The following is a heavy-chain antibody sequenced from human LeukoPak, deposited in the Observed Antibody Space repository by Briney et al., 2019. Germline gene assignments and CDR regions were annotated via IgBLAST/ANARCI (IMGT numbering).Heavy chain of an antibody. CDR1: GVSFSGYY. CDR3: ARASGPYSVFDY. CDR2: INHSGST. Sequence: SETLSLTCAVYGVSFSGYYWSWIRQPPGKGLEWIGEINHSGSTNYNPSLKSRVTISVDTSKNQFSLKLSSVTAADTAVYYCARASGPYSVFDYWGQGTLVTVSS. J-gene: IGHJ4*02. V-gene: IGHV4-34*01. D-gene: IGHD2-15*01.